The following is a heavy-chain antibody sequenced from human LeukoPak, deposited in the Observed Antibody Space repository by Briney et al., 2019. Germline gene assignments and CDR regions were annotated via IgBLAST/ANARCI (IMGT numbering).Heavy chain of an antibody. CDR3: ARDPLAYDSSGYPPFVDY. CDR1: GFTFSSYS. Sequence: KPGGSLRLSCAASGFTFSSYSMNWVRQAPGKGLEWVSSISSSSSYIYYAASVKGRFTISRDNAKNSLYLQMNSLRAEDTAVYYCARDPLAYDSSGYPPFVDYWGQGTLVTVSS. CDR2: ISSSSSYI. J-gene: IGHJ4*02. V-gene: IGHV3-21*01. D-gene: IGHD3-22*01.